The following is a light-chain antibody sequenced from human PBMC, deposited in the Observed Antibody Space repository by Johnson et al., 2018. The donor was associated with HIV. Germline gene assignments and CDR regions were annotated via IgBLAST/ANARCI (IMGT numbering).Light chain of an antibody. CDR2: ENN. CDR3: AAWDDSLNGSYV. CDR1: SSNIGNNY. V-gene: IGLV1-51*02. J-gene: IGLJ1*01. Sequence: QSVLTQPPSVSAAPGQKVTISCSGSSSNIGNNYVSWYQQLPGTAPNVLIYENNKRPSGIPDRFSGSKSGTSASLAISGLQAEDEADYYCAAWDDSLNGSYVFGTGTKVTVL.